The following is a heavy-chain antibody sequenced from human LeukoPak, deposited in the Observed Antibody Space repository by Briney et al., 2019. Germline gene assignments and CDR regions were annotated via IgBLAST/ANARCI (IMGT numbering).Heavy chain of an antibody. CDR1: GFTFDDYG. CDR2: INWNGGNT. Sequence: GGSLRLSCAASGFTFDDYGMSWVRQAPGKGLEWVSGINWNGGNTGYADSVKGRFTISRDNVKNSLYLQMNGLRAEDTAVYYCARGQDTVVSSRDAFDIWGQGTMVTVSS. J-gene: IGHJ3*02. V-gene: IGHV3-20*04. D-gene: IGHD4-23*01. CDR3: ARGQDTVVSSRDAFDI.